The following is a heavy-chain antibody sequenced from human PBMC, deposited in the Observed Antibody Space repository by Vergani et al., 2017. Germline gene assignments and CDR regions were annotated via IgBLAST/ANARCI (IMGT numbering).Heavy chain of an antibody. J-gene: IGHJ4*02. CDR2: ISYDGSNK. Sequence: QVQLVESGGGVVQPGRSQRLSCAASGFTFSSFGMHWVRQAPGKGLEWVAVISYDGSNKYYADSVKGRFTISRDNSKNTLYLQMNSLRAEDTAVYYCARAWPGQLGDYFDYWGQGTLVTVSS. CDR1: GFTFSSFG. D-gene: IGHD6-6*01. V-gene: IGHV3-30*03. CDR3: ARAWPGQLGDYFDY.